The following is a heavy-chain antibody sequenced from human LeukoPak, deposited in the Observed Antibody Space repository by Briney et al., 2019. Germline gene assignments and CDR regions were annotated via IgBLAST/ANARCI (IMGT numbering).Heavy chain of an antibody. CDR1: GGTFSSYA. CDR3: ARGGGWLSGAFDI. CDR2: IIPIFGTA. J-gene: IGHJ3*02. Sequence: SVKVSCKASGGTFSSYAISWVRQAPGQGLEWMGGIIPIFGTANYAQKFQGRVTITTDESTSTAYMELSSLRSEDTAVYYCARGGGWLSGAFDIWGQGTMVTVSS. D-gene: IGHD2-15*01. V-gene: IGHV1-69*05.